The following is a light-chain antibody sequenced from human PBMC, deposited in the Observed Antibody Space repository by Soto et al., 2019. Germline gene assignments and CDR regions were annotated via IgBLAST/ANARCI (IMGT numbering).Light chain of an antibody. CDR3: CSFAGSNSWV. V-gene: IGLV2-23*01. CDR2: EAT. J-gene: IGLJ3*02. Sequence: QSALTQPASVSGSPGQSITISCTGSSSDVGSYNLVSWYQHHPGAAPKLMIYEATRRPSGISNRFSGSKSGNTASLTISGLQAEDEADYYCCSFAGSNSWVFGGGTKLTVL. CDR1: SSDVGSYNL.